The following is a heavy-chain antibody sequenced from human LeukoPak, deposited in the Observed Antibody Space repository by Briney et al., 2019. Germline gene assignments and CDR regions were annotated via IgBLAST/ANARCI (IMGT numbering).Heavy chain of an antibody. J-gene: IGHJ3*02. Sequence: GGSLRLSCAASGFTFSTYSMHWARQAPGKGLEWVSSISSSSSYIYYADSVKGRCTISRDNTKNSLYLQMNSLRAEDMALYYCAKEIGYCSITSGPVWSGAFDIWGQGTMVTVSS. CDR2: ISSSSSYI. D-gene: IGHD2-2*03. V-gene: IGHV3-21*04. CDR3: AKEIGYCSITSGPVWSGAFDI. CDR1: GFTFSTYS.